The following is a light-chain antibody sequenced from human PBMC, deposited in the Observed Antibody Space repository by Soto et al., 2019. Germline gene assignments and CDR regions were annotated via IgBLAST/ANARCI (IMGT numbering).Light chain of an antibody. J-gene: IGKJ5*01. CDR1: QSVRSN. Sequence: ELVMTQSPDTLSVSPGERATLLCRASQSVRSNLAWYQQKPGQAPRLLIYDASNRATGIPARFSGSGSGTDFTLTISSLEPEDFAVYYCQQRTNWPITFGQGTRLEIK. CDR3: QQRTNWPIT. CDR2: DAS. V-gene: IGKV3-11*01.